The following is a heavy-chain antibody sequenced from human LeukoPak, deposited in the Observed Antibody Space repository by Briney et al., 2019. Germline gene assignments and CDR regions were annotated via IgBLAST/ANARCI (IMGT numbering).Heavy chain of an antibody. J-gene: IGHJ4*02. CDR2: ISGSGSTT. D-gene: IGHD3-3*01. V-gene: IGHV3-23*01. Sequence: GGSLRLPCTASGFTFSNYAMSWVRQAPGKGLEWVSGISGSGSTTYYTDSVKGRFTISRDNSKNTLYLQMNSLSAEDTAVYYCAKDRGIFAVGYFDSWGQGTLVSVST. CDR3: AKDRGIFAVGYFDS. CDR1: GFTFSNYA.